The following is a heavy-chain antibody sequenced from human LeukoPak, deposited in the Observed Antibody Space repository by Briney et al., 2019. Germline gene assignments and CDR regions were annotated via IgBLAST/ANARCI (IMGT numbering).Heavy chain of an antibody. CDR2: INPNTGGT. D-gene: IGHD3-16*01. CDR1: GYTFTGYF. Sequence: ASVKVSCKASGYTFTGYFMHWVRQAPGQGLEWMGWINPNTGGTDYAQKFQDRVTMTRDTSISTAYMELSRLRSDDTAVYYCASLHWGSYIGHWFDIWGQGTMVTVSS. V-gene: IGHV1-2*02. CDR3: ASLHWGSYIGHWFDI. J-gene: IGHJ3*02.